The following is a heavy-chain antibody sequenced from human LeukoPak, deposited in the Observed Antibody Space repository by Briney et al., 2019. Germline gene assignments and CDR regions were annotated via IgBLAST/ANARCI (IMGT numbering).Heavy chain of an antibody. V-gene: IGHV1-69*06. CDR3: ARAENSFDP. J-gene: IGHJ5*02. CDR2: IIPIFGTA. CDR1: GYIFTNYG. Sequence: SVKVSCKASGYIFTNYGMSWVRQAPGQGLEWMGGIIPIFGTANYAQKFQGRVTITADKSTSTSYMELSSLRSEDTAVYYCARAENSFDPWGQGTLVTVSS.